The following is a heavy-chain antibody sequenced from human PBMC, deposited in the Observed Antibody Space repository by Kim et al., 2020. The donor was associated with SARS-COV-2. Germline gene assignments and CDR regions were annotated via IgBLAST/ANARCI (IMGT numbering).Heavy chain of an antibody. CDR2: DK. V-gene: IGHV3-7*01. CDR3: ARTPRGVLDI. Sequence: DKYYLDSVKGRFTISRDNAKSSLYLQINSLRTEDTAVYYCARTPRGVLDIWGQGTMVTVSS. D-gene: IGHD3-10*01. J-gene: IGHJ3*02.